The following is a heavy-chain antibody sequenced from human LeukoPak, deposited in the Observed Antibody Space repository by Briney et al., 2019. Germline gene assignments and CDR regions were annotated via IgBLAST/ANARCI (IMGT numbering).Heavy chain of an antibody. CDR3: ARDFVGGGLSGSYYWFDP. CDR2: IIPIFGTA. V-gene: IGHV1-69*13. J-gene: IGHJ5*02. CDR1: GGTFSSYA. Sequence: ASVKVSRKASGGTFSSYAISWVRQAPGQGLEWMGGIIPIFGTANYAQKSQGRVTITADESTSTAYMELSSLRSEDTAVYYCARDFVGGGLSGSYYWFDPWGQGTLVTVSS. D-gene: IGHD3-10*01.